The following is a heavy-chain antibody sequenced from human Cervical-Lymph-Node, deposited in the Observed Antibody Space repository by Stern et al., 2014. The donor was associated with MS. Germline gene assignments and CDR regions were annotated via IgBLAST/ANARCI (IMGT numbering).Heavy chain of an antibody. D-gene: IGHD4-17*01. V-gene: IGHV3-9*01. CDR2: ISWNGGTT. J-gene: IGHJ4*02. Sequence: EVQLVQSGGGLVQPGRPLRLSCAVSGFTFDDHAMHWVRQAPGKGLEWVSSISWNGGTTGYADSVKGRFTISRDNTKNSLFLQMNSLTGEDTAIYYCGRNTRRLPTTVIDYWGQGALVTVSP. CDR3: GRNTRRLPTTVIDY. CDR1: GFTFDDHA.